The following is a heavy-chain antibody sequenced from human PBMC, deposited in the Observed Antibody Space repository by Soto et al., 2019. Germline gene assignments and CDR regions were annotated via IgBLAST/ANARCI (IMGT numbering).Heavy chain of an antibody. J-gene: IGHJ5*02. CDR2: ITYDGNDK. D-gene: IGHD1-26*01. Sequence: XXSLRLSFAASGFIFSTYGMHWVPQTPGKGLEWVAVITYDGNDKNYGDSVKGRFTISRDNSRNTLYLQMNSLRAEDTAVYYCAKDPNPNSGSLNWFDPWGQGTLVTVSS. CDR1: GFIFSTYG. V-gene: IGHV3-30*18. CDR3: AKDPNPNSGSLNWFDP.